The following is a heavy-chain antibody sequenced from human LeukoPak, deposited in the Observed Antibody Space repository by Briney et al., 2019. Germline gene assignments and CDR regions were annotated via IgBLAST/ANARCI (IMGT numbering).Heavy chain of an antibody. D-gene: IGHD3-22*01. CDR2: IYYSGST. CDR1: GGSISSGDYY. J-gene: IGHJ4*02. CDR3: ASFSTYYYDSSGAPVDY. V-gene: IGHV4-30-4*08. Sequence: SETLSLTCTVSGGSISSGDYYWSWIRQPPGKGLEWIGYIYYSGSTYYNPSLKSRVTISVDTSKNQFSLKLSSVTAADTAAYYCASFSTYYYDSSGAPVDYWGQGTLVTVSS.